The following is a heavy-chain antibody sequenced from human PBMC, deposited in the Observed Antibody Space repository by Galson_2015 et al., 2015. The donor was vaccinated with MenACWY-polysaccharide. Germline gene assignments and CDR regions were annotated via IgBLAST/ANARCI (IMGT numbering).Heavy chain of an antibody. J-gene: IGHJ6*02. CDR1: GFTFSRYG. D-gene: IGHD3-22*01. CDR3: ATSPCQDDSGTCRSGENHHCYYGMDV. Sequence: SLRLSCAGSGFTFSRYGMSWVRQDPGKGLEWISGISGIGCRGFSVSGGRKDYADSVKGRFTISRDNSKNTLYLQMNSLRVEDTGVYFCATSPCQDDSGTCRSGENHHCYYGMDVWGQGTTVTVS. CDR2: ISGIGCRGFSVSGGRK. V-gene: IGHV3-23*01.